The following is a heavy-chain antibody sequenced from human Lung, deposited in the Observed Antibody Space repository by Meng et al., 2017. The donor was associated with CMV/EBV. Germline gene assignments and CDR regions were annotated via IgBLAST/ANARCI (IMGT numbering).Heavy chain of an antibody. J-gene: IGHJ4*02. Sequence: SETXSLXXTVSGGSISSYYWSWIRQPPGKGLEWIGYIYYSGSTNYNPSLKSRVTISVDTSKNQFSLKLSSVTAADTAVYYCASWGYSSSWYYFDYWGQGTLVTVSS. D-gene: IGHD6-13*01. CDR3: ASWGYSSSWYYFDY. CDR1: GGSISSYY. CDR2: IYYSGST. V-gene: IGHV4-59*01.